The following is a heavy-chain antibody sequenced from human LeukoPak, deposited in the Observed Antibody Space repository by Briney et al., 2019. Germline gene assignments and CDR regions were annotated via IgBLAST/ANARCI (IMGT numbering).Heavy chain of an antibody. CDR1: GFTLSSYS. Sequence: GGSLRLSCAASGFTLSSYSMNWVRQAPGKGLEWVSSISSSSSYIYYADSVKGRFTISRDNAKNSLYLQMNSLRAEDTAVYYCARDPGGNSNYGMDVWGQGTTVTVSS. D-gene: IGHD4-23*01. CDR2: ISSSSSYI. CDR3: ARDPGGNSNYGMDV. V-gene: IGHV3-21*01. J-gene: IGHJ6*02.